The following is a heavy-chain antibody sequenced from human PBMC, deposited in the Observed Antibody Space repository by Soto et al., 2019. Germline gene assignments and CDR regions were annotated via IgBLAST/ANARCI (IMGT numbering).Heavy chain of an antibody. Sequence: GGSLRLSCAASGFTFSSYSINWVRQAPGKGLEWVSYISSSSSTIYYADSVKGRFTISRDNAKNSLYLQMNSLRAEDTAVYYCARDYGSGSYYNDPPDYWGQGTLVTVSS. V-gene: IGHV3-48*01. CDR2: ISSSSSTI. J-gene: IGHJ4*02. CDR1: GFTFSSYS. CDR3: ARDYGSGSYYNDPPDY. D-gene: IGHD3-10*01.